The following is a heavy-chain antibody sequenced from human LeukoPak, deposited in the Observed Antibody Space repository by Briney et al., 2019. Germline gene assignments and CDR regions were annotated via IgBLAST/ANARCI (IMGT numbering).Heavy chain of an antibody. V-gene: IGHV3-33*01. J-gene: IGHJ4*02. CDR3: ARVPYSTGAFDY. D-gene: IGHD6-19*01. CDR2: IWYDGSNK. Sequence: GGSLRLSCAASGFTFSSNGMHWVRQAPGKGLEWVAVIWYDGSNKYYADSVKGRFTISRDNAKNSLYLQMNSLRDEDTALYYCARVPYSTGAFDYWGQGTLVTVSS. CDR1: GFTFSSNG.